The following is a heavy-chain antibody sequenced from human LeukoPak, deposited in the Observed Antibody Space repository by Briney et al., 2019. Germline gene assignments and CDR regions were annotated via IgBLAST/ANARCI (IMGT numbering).Heavy chain of an antibody. CDR3: ARDGYYYDSSGYLDY. CDR1: GFTFSSYA. D-gene: IGHD3-22*01. V-gene: IGHV3-64D*06. J-gene: IGHJ4*02. Sequence: GGSLRLSCSASGFTFSSYAMHWVRQAPGKGLEYVSAISSNGGSTYYADSVKGRFTISRDNSKNTLYLQMSSLRAEDTAVYYCARDGYYYDSSGYLDYWGQGTLVTVSS. CDR2: ISSNGGST.